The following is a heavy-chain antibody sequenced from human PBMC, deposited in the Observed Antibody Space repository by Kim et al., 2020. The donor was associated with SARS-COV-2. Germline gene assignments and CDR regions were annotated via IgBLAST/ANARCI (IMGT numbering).Heavy chain of an antibody. J-gene: IGHJ4*02. V-gene: IGHV3-66*01. CDR3: ARGAGSVSFDF. Sequence: GGSLRLSCAASGFTVSSTFMSWVRQAPGKGLEWISVIYSSGDTYYAESVKGGFSLSRDNSKNTIYLQMDTMRADDSGVYYCARGAGSVSFDFRGQGTLV. CDR1: GFTVSSTF. D-gene: IGHD2-15*01. CDR2: IYSSGDT.